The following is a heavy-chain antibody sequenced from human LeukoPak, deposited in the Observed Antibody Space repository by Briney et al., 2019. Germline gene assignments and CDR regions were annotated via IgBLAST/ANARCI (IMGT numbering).Heavy chain of an antibody. CDR3: ARDCCGYRSWFAP. J-gene: IGHJ5*02. V-gene: IGHV4-39*07. CDR2: IFYSGNT. CDR1: GGSIISDDFY. D-gene: IGHD6-25*01. Sequence: SETLSLTCTVSGGSIISDDFYWGWIRQPPGKGLEWIGNIFYSGNTYYNSSLKSRVTISVDKSKNQFSLILTSVTAADTAVYYCARDCCGYRSWFAPWSQGTLVTVSS.